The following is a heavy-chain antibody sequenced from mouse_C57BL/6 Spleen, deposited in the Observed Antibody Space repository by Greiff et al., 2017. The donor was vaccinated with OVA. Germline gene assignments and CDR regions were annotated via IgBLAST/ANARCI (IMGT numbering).Heavy chain of an antibody. Sequence: EVQVVESGPGLVIPSPSLSLTCSVTGYSITSGYYWNWIRQFPGNKLEWMGYISYDGSNNYNPSLKNRISITRDTSKNQFFLKLKSVTTEDTATYRCASEDGYLYWGQGTTLTVSS. J-gene: IGHJ2*01. CDR2: ISYDGSN. CDR3: ASEDGYLY. CDR1: GYSITSGYY. D-gene: IGHD2-3*01. V-gene: IGHV3-6*01.